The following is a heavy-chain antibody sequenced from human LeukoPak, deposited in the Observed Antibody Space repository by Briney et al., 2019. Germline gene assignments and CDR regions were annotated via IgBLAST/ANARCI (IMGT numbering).Heavy chain of an antibody. Sequence: GGSLRLSCAASGFTFTSYSMNWVRQTPGEGLEWVSSISSGGHAKHYADSVKGRFTISRDNAHNSLYLQMDGLRVEDTAVYFCAGRYCSNGVCPFDRWGQGTLVTVSS. D-gene: IGHD2-8*01. V-gene: IGHV3-21*01. CDR3: AGRYCSNGVCPFDR. J-gene: IGHJ5*02. CDR2: ISSGGHAK. CDR1: GFTFTSYS.